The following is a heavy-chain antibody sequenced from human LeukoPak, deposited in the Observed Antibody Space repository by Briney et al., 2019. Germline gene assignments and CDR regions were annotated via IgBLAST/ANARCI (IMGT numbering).Heavy chain of an antibody. Sequence: SETLSLTCTVSGGSISSYYWSWIRQPPGKGLEWIGYIYYSGSTNYNPSLKSRVTISVDTSKNQFSLKLSSVTAADTAVYYCARARNSGYDYWDQGTLVTVSS. CDR2: IYYSGST. D-gene: IGHD5-12*01. CDR1: GGSISSYY. CDR3: ARARNSGYDY. V-gene: IGHV4-59*12. J-gene: IGHJ4*02.